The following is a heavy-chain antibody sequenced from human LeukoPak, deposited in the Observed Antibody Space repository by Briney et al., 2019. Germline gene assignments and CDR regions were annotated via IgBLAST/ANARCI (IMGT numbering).Heavy chain of an antibody. D-gene: IGHD3-9*01. CDR1: GGSFSGYY. CDR3: ARRVAYYDILTGPGAIDY. CDR2: INHSGST. V-gene: IGHV4-34*01. Sequence: PSETLSLTCAVYGGSFSGYYWSWIRQPPGKGLEWIGEINHSGSTNYNPSLKSRVTISVDTSKNQFSLKLSSVTAADTAVYYCARRVAYYDILTGPGAIDYWGQGTLATVSS. J-gene: IGHJ4*02.